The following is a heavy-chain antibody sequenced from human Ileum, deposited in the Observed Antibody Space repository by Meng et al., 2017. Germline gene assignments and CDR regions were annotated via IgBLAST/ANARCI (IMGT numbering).Heavy chain of an antibody. J-gene: IGHJ4*02. CDR1: GFTFSSYS. Sequence: GESLKISCAASGFTFSSYSMSWVRQAPGKGLEWVSAISGSGGSTYYPDSVKGRFTISRDNSKNTLYLQMNSLRAEDTAVYYYATLRLRSTITYYFDFWGQGTLVTVSS. CDR2: ISGSGGST. V-gene: IGHV3-23*01. D-gene: IGHD5/OR15-5a*01. CDR3: ATLRLRSTITYYFDF.